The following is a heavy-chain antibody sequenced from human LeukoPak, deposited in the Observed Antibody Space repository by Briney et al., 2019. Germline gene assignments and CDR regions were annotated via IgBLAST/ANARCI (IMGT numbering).Heavy chain of an antibody. CDR2: IKPDGTYK. V-gene: IGHV3-7*02. J-gene: IGHJ4*02. CDR3: ARGLCGGDCYSD. D-gene: IGHD2-21*02. CDR1: GFTFSTSW. Sequence: GGSLRLSCSPSGFTFSTSWMTWVRQAPGKGLEWVANIKPDGTYKQYVESVKGRFTIFRDNAKNSLYLQMNSLRAEDTAAYYCARGLCGGDCYSDWGQGTLVTVSS.